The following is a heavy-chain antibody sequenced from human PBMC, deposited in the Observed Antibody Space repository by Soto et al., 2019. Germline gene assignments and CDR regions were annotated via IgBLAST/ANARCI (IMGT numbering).Heavy chain of an antibody. CDR2: IYSNGNT. Sequence: SETLSLTCTVSGGSLSRYYWTWIRQPPGKGLEWLGNIYSNGNTYYNPSLTSRVTMSVDTSKNQFSLKLSSVTAADTAVYYCARLRIYCSGGSCYYYFDYWGQGPLVTVSS. V-gene: IGHV4-59*04. D-gene: IGHD2-15*01. J-gene: IGHJ4*02. CDR1: GGSLSRYY. CDR3: ARLRIYCSGGSCYYYFDY.